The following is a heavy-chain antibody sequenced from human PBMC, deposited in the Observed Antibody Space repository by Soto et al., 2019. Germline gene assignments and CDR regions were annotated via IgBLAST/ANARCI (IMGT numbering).Heavy chain of an antibody. CDR3: ARGPNEGIRWSEPGDY. V-gene: IGHV1-69*13. D-gene: IGHD4-17*01. CDR1: GGTFSSYA. CDR2: IIPIFGTA. J-gene: IGHJ4*02. Sequence: GASVKVSCKASGGTFSSYAISWVRQAPGQGLEWMGGIIPIFGTANYAQKFQGRVTITADESTSTAYMELSSLRSEDTAVYYCARGPNEGIRWSEPGDYWGQGTLVTVSS.